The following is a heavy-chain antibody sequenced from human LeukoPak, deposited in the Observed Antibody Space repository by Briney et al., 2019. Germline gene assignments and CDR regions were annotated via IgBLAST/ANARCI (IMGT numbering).Heavy chain of an antibody. CDR1: GYTLTGLS. V-gene: IGHV1-24*01. CDR3: ATARITMIVVPLDY. Sequence: ASVKVSCKVCGYTLTGLSMHWVRQAPGKGLEWMGGFDPEDGETIYAQKFQGRVTMTEDTSTDTAYMELSSLRSEDTAVYYCATARITMIVVPLDYWGQGTLVTVSS. CDR2: FDPEDGET. J-gene: IGHJ4*02. D-gene: IGHD3-22*01.